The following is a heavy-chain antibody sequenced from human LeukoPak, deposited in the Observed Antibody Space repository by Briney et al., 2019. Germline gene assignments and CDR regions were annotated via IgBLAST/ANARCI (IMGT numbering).Heavy chain of an antibody. D-gene: IGHD3-16*01. CDR3: ANLMIRDAFDI. V-gene: IGHV3-7*01. Sequence: GGSLRLSCAASGFTFSSYWMSWVRQAPGKGLEWVANIKQDGSEKYYVDSVKGRFTISRDNAKNSLYLQMNSLRAEDTAVYYCANLMIRDAFDIWGQGTMVTVSS. CDR1: GFTFSSYW. CDR2: IKQDGSEK. J-gene: IGHJ3*02.